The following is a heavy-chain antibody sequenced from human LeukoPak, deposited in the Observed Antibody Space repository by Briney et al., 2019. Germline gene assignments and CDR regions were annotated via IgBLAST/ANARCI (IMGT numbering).Heavy chain of an antibody. D-gene: IGHD6-13*01. J-gene: IGHJ4*02. Sequence: GGSLRLSCAASGFFFSSYGMHWVRLAPGKGLEWVALIWYDGSNKYYADSVKGRFTISRDNSKNTLYMQMNSLRAEDTAVYYCARGSTGYSSSWFDYWGQGTLVTVSS. V-gene: IGHV3-33*01. CDR3: ARGSTGYSSSWFDY. CDR1: GFFFSSYG. CDR2: IWYDGSNK.